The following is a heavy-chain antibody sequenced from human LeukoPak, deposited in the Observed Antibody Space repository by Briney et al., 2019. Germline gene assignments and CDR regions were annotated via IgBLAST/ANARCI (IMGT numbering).Heavy chain of an antibody. J-gene: IGHJ3*02. D-gene: IGHD2-15*01. V-gene: IGHV1-2*04. CDR3: ARDGTSSYCSGGSCAPRDDAFDI. CDR2: INPNSGGT. Sequence: ASVKVSCKASGYTFTGYYMHWVRQAPGQGPEWMGWINPNSGGTNYAQTFQGWVTMTRDTSISTAYMELSRLRSDDTAVYYCARDGTSSYCSGGSCAPRDDAFDIWGQGTMVTVSS. CDR1: GYTFTGYY.